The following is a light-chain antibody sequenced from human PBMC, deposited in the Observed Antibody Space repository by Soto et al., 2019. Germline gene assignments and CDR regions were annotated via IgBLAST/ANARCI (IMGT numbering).Light chain of an antibody. V-gene: IGKV1-12*01. Sequence: DIQMTQSPSSLSASVGDRVTITCRASQGIGSWLAWYQQKAGKAPNLLIYGTSSLQTGVPSRFSGSGSGTDFTLTISSLQPEDFATYYCHQAFSFPRTFGQGPKVDIK. J-gene: IGKJ1*01. CDR1: QGIGSW. CDR3: HQAFSFPRT. CDR2: GTS.